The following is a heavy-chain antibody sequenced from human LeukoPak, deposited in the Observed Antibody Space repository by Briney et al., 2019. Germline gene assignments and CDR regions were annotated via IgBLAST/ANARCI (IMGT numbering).Heavy chain of an antibody. Sequence: PGGSLRLSCAASGFTFSSYSMNWVRQAPGKGLEWVSSISSSSSYLYYADSVKGRFTISRDNAKNSLYLQMNSLRAEDTAVYYCATAPGIAAAGIDYWGQGTLVTVSS. CDR1: GFTFSSYS. J-gene: IGHJ4*02. CDR3: ATAPGIAAAGIDY. CDR2: ISSSSSYL. V-gene: IGHV3-21*01. D-gene: IGHD6-13*01.